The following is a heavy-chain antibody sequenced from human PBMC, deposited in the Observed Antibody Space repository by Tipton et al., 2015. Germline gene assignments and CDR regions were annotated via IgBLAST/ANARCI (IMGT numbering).Heavy chain of an antibody. CDR3: ARAGSFRFDY. Sequence: SLRLSCAADGFTLSTYSMSWVRQAPGKGLVWVSRINSDGSTIDYADSVKGRFTISRDNAKNTLYLQMNSLGGEDTAVYYCARAGSFRFDYWGLGTLVTVSP. CDR2: INSDGSTI. D-gene: IGHD3-10*01. CDR1: GFTLSTYS. J-gene: IGHJ4*02. V-gene: IGHV3-74*01.